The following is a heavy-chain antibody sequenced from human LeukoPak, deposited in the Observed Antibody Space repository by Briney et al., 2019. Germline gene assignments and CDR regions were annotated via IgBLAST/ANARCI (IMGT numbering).Heavy chain of an antibody. CDR1: GFSVSINY. Sequence: GGSLRLSCAASGFSVSINYMSWVRQAPGKGLEWVSAISGSGGSTYYADSVKGRFTISRDNSKNTLYLQMNSLRAEDTAVYYCAKDGASGIRYFDWFSDNWFDPWGQGTLVTVSS. CDR3: AKDGASGIRYFDWFSDNWFDP. V-gene: IGHV3-23*01. D-gene: IGHD3-9*01. J-gene: IGHJ5*02. CDR2: ISGSGGST.